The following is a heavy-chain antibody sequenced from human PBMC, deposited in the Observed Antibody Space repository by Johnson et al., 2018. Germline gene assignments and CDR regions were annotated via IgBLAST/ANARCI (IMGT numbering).Heavy chain of an antibody. CDR3: APSGEAFEI. Sequence: VQLVQSGGGLVKPGGSLRLSCAASGFTFSSHSMNWVRQAPGKGLEWVSSISSSSSYIYYEYSVKGRFTIAKDNAKNYLYLQMNSLGAVDTAVYYCAPSGEAFEILGQGTMVTFSS. D-gene: IGHD3-3*01. J-gene: IGHJ3*02. CDR1: GFTFSSHS. CDR2: ISSSSSYI. V-gene: IGHV3-21*01.